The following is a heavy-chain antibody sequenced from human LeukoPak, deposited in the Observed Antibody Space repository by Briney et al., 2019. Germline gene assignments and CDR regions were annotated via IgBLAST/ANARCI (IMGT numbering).Heavy chain of an antibody. V-gene: IGHV4-30-4*08. J-gene: IGHJ4*02. CDR3: ARDGSPAGATSYFDY. CDR2: IYYSGST. Sequence: PSQTLSLTCTVSGGSISSGDYYWSWIRQPPGKGLEWIGNIYYSGSTYYNPSLKSRVTISVDTSKNQFSLKLSSVTAADTAVYYCARDGSPAGATSYFDYWGQGTLVTVSS. CDR1: GGSISSGDYY. D-gene: IGHD1-26*01.